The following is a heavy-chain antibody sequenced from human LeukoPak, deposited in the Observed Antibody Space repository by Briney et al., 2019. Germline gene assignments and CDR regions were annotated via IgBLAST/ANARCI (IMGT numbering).Heavy chain of an antibody. CDR3: ARTITPFRFDP. J-gene: IGHJ5*02. D-gene: IGHD2/OR15-2a*01. CDR1: GFTVSDNY. CDR2: IYSGGST. Sequence: PGGSLRLSCAVSGFTVSDNYMSWVRQAPGKGLEWVTVIYSGGSTYYADSVKGRFTISRDNSKNTVYLQVNSLRAEDTAVYYCARTITPFRFDPWGQGTLVTVSS. V-gene: IGHV3-53*01.